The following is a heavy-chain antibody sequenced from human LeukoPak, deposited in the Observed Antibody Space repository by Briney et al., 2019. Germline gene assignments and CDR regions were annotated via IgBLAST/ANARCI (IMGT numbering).Heavy chain of an antibody. V-gene: IGHV1-69*17. CDR3: ATGRFQHYYYLDV. Sequence: VASVTVSCKTSGVTSNTYTINWVRRAPGQGLGWMGGIIPNFGVPNYAQKFQGRVTITADYMSLSGLRSDDTAVYYCATGRFQHYYYLDVWGKGTTVTVSS. CDR2: IIPNFGVP. D-gene: IGHD3-3*01. CDR1: GVTSNTYT. J-gene: IGHJ6*03.